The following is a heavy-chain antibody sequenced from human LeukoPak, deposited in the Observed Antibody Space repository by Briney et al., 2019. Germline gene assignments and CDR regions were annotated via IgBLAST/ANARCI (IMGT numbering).Heavy chain of an antibody. CDR2: IYYSGST. Sequence: SETLSLTCTVSGGSISSYYWSWIRQLPGKGLEWIGYIYYSGSTNYNPSLKSRVTISVDTSKNQFSLKLSSVTAADTAVYYCARDNCTNGVCYGSLDYWGQGTLVTVSS. CDR1: GGSISSYY. V-gene: IGHV4-59*01. J-gene: IGHJ4*02. CDR3: ARDNCTNGVCYGSLDY. D-gene: IGHD2-8*01.